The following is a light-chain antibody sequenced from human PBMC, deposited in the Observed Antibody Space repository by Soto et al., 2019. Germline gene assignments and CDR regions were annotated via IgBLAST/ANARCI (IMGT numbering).Light chain of an antibody. CDR3: AAWDDSLNGPV. J-gene: IGLJ2*01. V-gene: IGLV1-44*01. CDR2: SNN. CDR1: SSNIGSNT. Sequence: QPVLTRPPSASGTPGQRVTISCSGSSSNIGSNTVNWYQQLPGTAPKLLIYSNNQRPSGVPDRYSGSKSGTSASLAISGLQSEDEADYYCAAWDDSLNGPVFGGGTKLTVL.